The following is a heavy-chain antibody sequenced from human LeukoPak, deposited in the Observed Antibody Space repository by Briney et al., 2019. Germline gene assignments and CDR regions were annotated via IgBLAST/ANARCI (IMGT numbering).Heavy chain of an antibody. V-gene: IGHV3-48*04. CDR1: GFTFSSYS. J-gene: IGHJ3*02. CDR3: ASPWVGALRAFDI. Sequence: PGGSLRLSCAASGFTFSSYSMNWVRQAPGKGLEWVSYISSSSSTIYYADSVKGRFTISRDNAKNSLYLQMNSLRAEDTAVYYCASPWVGALRAFDIWGQGTMVTVSS. D-gene: IGHD1-26*01. CDR2: ISSSSSTI.